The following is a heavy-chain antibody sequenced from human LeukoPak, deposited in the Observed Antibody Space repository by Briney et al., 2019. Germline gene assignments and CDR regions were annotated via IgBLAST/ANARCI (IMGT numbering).Heavy chain of an antibody. V-gene: IGHV3-74*01. CDR1: GFTFGNYW. CDR3: AIGSNGDYPFDY. CDR2: INTDGSST. D-gene: IGHD4-17*01. Sequence: QAGGSLRLSCAASGFTFGNYWMHWVRQAPGKGLVWVSRINTDGSSTSYADSVKGRFTISRDNAKNTLYLQMNSLRAEDTAVYYCAIGSNGDYPFDYWGQGTLVTVSS. J-gene: IGHJ4*02.